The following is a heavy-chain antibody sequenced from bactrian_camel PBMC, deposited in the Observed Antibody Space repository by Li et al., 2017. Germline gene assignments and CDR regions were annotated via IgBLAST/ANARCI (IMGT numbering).Heavy chain of an antibody. V-gene: IGHV3S54*01. Sequence: HVQLVESGGGLVQPGGSLRLSCSASEIFYSVGWFRQAPGKEREGVASLHTGGRAAYYADSVKGRFTLVCDNCENNPASTLILKMENLEPEDSAMYCCAMECGGRGGAGGGRGGGYTFGEQGTQVTVS. CDR2: LHTGGRAA. CDR1: EIFYSV. J-gene: IGHJ4*01. D-gene: IGHD5*01.